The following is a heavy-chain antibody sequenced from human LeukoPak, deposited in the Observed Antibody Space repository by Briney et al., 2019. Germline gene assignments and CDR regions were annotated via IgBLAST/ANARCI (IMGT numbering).Heavy chain of an antibody. V-gene: IGHV4-34*01. J-gene: IGHJ4*02. CDR1: GGSFSGYY. CDR3: VRGRRLVYCSSTSCYVHFDY. CDR2: INHSGST. D-gene: IGHD2-2*01. Sequence: SETLSLTCAVYGGSFSGYYWSWIRQPPGKGLEWIGEINHSGSTNYNPSLKSRVTISVDTSKNQFSLKLSSVTAADTAVYYCVRGRRLVYCSSTSCYVHFDYWGQGTLVTVSS.